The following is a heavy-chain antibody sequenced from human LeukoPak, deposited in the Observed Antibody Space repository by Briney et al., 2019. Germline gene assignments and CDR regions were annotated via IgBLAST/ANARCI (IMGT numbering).Heavy chain of an antibody. D-gene: IGHD6-19*01. J-gene: IGHJ4*02. CDR1: GFTFSSYE. CDR3: TSYSSGWYYFDY. V-gene: IGHV3-15*01. Sequence: PGGSLRLSCAASGFTFSSYEMSWVRQAPGKGLEWVGRIKSKTDGGTTDYAAPVKGRFTISRDDSKNTLYLQMNSLKTEDTAVYYCTSYSSGWYYFDYWGQGTLVTVSS. CDR2: IKSKTDGGTT.